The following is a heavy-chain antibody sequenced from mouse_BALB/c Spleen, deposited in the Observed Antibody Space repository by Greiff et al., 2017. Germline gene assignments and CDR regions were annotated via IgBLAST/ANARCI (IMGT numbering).Heavy chain of an antibody. V-gene: IGHV3-2*02. CDR3: ARSDYYGSRWFAY. J-gene: IGHJ3*01. CDR2: ISYSGST. Sequence: EVHLVESGPGLVKPSQSLSLTCTVTGYSITSDYAWNWIRQFPGNKLEWMGYISYSGSTSYNPSLKSRISITRDTSKNQFFLQLNSVTTEDTATYYCARSDYYGSRWFAYWGQGTLVTVSA. D-gene: IGHD1-1*01. CDR1: GYSITSDYA.